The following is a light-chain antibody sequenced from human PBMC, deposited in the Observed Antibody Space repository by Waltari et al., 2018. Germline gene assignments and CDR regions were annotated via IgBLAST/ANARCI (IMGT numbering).Light chain of an antibody. J-gene: IGLJ2*01. V-gene: IGLV1-36*01. CDR3: AAWDDNLNAVV. CDR1: NSNIGNNA. Sequence: QSVLTQPPSVSEAPRQRVTISCSGSNSNIGNNAVNWYQQLPGKAPKLLIYYDDLLPSGVSDRFSGPKSGTSASLAISGLHSEDEADYHCAAWDDNLNAVVFGGGTKLTVL. CDR2: YDD.